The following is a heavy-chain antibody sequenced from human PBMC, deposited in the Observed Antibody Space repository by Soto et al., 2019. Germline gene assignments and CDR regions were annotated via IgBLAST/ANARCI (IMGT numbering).Heavy chain of an antibody. Sequence: GASVKVSCKASGYTFTSYDINWVRQATGQGLEWMGWMNPNSGNTGYAQKCQGRVTMTRNTSISTAYMELSSLRSEDTAVYYCAGGQDILTPLPSYYYYGMDVWGQGTTVTVSS. CDR2: MNPNSGNT. V-gene: IGHV1-8*01. CDR3: AGGQDILTPLPSYYYYGMDV. J-gene: IGHJ6*02. D-gene: IGHD3-9*01. CDR1: GYTFTSYD.